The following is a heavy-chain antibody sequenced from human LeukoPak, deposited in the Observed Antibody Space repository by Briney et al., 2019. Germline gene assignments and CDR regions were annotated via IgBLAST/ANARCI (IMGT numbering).Heavy chain of an antibody. D-gene: IGHD6-13*01. CDR2: INHSGST. Sequence: SETLSLTCAVYGGSFSGYYWSWIRQPPGKGLEWIGEINHSGSTNYNPSLKSRVTISVDTAKNQVSLKLSSVTAADTAVYYCARRAGYSGSWYEYWGQGTLVTVSA. V-gene: IGHV4-34*01. CDR3: ARRAGYSGSWYEY. CDR1: GGSFSGYY. J-gene: IGHJ4*02.